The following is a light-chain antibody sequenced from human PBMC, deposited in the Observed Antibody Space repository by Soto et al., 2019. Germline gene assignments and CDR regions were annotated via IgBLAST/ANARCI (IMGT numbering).Light chain of an antibody. V-gene: IGKV1-39*01. CDR2: TSF. CDR3: QQAFSAEWT. J-gene: IGKJ1*01. Sequence: IQLTQSPSSLSASVGDRVSITCRASQSIGTFLNWYQQKPGEAPNLLIHTSFTLYSGVPSRFSGTGSGTDFTLTISSLQPEDFATYFCQQAFSAEWTFGQGTKVDNK. CDR1: QSIGTF.